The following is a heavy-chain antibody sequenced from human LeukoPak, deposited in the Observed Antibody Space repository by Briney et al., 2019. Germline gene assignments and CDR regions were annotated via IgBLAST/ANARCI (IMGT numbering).Heavy chain of an antibody. D-gene: IGHD1-26*01. CDR2: IYHSGST. CDR1: GYSISSGYY. J-gene: IGHJ4*02. Sequence: ETLSLTCAVSGYSISSGYYWGWIRQPPGKGLEWIGSIYHSGSTYYNPSLKSRVTISVDTSKNQFSLKLSSVTAADTAVYYCARERVSGSYASPLDYWGQGTLVTVSS. CDR3: ARERVSGSYASPLDY. V-gene: IGHV4-38-2*02.